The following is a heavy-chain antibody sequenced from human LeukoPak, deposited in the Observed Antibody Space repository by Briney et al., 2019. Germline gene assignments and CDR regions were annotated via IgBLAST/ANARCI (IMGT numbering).Heavy chain of an antibody. D-gene: IGHD6-19*01. CDR3: AREYSSGWYLDY. J-gene: IGHJ4*02. CDR2: INPNSGGT. V-gene: IGHV1-2*02. Sequence: ASVKVSCKASGYTFTGYYMHWVRQAPGQGLEWMAWINPNSGGTNYAQKFQGRVTMTRDTSISTAYMELSRLRSDDTAVYYCAREYSSGWYLDYWGQGTLVTVSS. CDR1: GYTFTGYY.